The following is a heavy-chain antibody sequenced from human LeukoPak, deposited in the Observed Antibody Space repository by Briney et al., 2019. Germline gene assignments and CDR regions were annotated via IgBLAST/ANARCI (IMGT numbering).Heavy chain of an antibody. J-gene: IGHJ4*02. CDR1: GGSITSYY. D-gene: IGHD3-16*02. V-gene: IGHV4-38-2*02. Sequence: SETLSLTCTVSGGSITSYYWSWIWQPPGKGLEWIGSIYHSGSTYYNPSLKSRVTISVDTSKNQFSLKLSSVTAADTAVYYCARDSVMITFGGVIVPGGVDYWGQGTLVTVSS. CDR2: IYHSGST. CDR3: ARDSVMITFGGVIVPGGVDY.